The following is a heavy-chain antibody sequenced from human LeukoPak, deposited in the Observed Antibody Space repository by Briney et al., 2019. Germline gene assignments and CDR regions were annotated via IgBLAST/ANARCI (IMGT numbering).Heavy chain of an antibody. D-gene: IGHD3-22*01. CDR2: ISSSSSYI. J-gene: IGHJ4*02. CDR3: ATPPSSGYYLSPYYFDY. V-gene: IGHV3-21*01. CDR1: GFTFSSYS. Sequence: GGSLRLSCAASGFTFSSYSMNWVRQAPGEGLEWVSSISSSSSYIYYADSVKGRFTISRDNAKTSLYLHMNSLRAEDTAVYHCATPPSSGYYLSPYYFDYWGQGTLVTVSS.